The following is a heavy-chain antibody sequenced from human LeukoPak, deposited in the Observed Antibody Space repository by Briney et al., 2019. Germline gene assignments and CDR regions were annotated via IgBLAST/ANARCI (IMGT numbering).Heavy chain of an antibody. J-gene: IGHJ6*03. CDR3: AREVGTYYDILTGPERATYYMDV. CDR1: GGSISSYY. D-gene: IGHD3-9*01. V-gene: IGHV4-59*01. CDR2: IYYSGST. Sequence: PSETLSLTCTVSGGSISSYYWSWIRQPPGKGLEWIGYIYYSGSTNYNPSLKSRVTISVDTSKNQFSLKLSSVTAADTAVYYCAREVGTYYDILTGPERATYYMDVWGKGTTVTISS.